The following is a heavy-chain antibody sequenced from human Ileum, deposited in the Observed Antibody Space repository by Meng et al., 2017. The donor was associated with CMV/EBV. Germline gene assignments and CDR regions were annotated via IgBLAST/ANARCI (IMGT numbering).Heavy chain of an antibody. V-gene: IGHV4-59*01. D-gene: IGHD6-13*01. CDR3: ALRGLAAGTLQQ. CDR1: GGSMSSTC. J-gene: IGHJ1*01. CDR2: VCYNGIT. Sequence: QVQLQESGPGLVKPSEPPSLTCAVSGGSMSSTCWSWIRQPPGKGLEWIGYVCYNGITDYNPSLKSRITISGDTSKNQFSLQVTSVTAADTAMYYCALRGLAAGTLQQWGQGTLVTVSS.